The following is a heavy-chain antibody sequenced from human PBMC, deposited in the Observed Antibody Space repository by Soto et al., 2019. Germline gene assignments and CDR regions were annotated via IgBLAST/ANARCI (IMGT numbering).Heavy chain of an antibody. CDR1: GGTFSSYA. V-gene: IGHV1-69*13. J-gene: IGHJ5*02. Sequence: SVKVSCKASGGTFSSYAISWVRQAPGQGLEWMGGIIPIFGTANYAQKFQGRVTITADESTSTAYMELSSLRVEDTAVYYCAKDLSGGDCPWGQGTLVTVSS. D-gene: IGHD2-21*02. CDR3: AKDLSGGDCP. CDR2: IIPIFGTA.